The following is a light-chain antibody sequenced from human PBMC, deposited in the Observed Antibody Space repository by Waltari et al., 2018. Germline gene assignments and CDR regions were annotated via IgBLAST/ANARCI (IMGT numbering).Light chain of an antibody. CDR3: CSSSGANNVL. V-gene: IGLV2-8*01. CDR2: VVI. J-gene: IGLJ2*01. Sequence: QSALTQPPSASGSPGHSVTISCTVAARDVGGFSFVSWYQQHPGKAPRIIIYVVIKRPSGVPDRSAGSKSGNTSSLTASGLQPEDEADYCCCSSSGANNVLFGGGTKLTVL. CDR1: ARDVGGFSF.